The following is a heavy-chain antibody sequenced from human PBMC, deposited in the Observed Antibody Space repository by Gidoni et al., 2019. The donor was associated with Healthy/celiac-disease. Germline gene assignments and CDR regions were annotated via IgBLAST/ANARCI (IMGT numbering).Heavy chain of an antibody. V-gene: IGHV3-66*01. CDR1: GFTVSRNY. CDR3: AREGGRWLQLR. CDR2: IYSSGST. D-gene: IGHD5-12*01. J-gene: IGHJ4*02. Sequence: EVQLVESGGGLVQRGGSLRLSWAASGFTVSRNYMSWVRQAPGKGLGWVLVIYSSGSTYYADSVKGRFTICKDNSKTPLYLQMNSLRAEDTAVYYCAREGGRWLQLRWGQGTLVTVSS.